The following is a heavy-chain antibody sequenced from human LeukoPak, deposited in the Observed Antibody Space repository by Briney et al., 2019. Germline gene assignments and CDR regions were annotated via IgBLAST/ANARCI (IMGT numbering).Heavy chain of an antibody. CDR1: GFTFSSYE. D-gene: IGHD2-2*01. V-gene: IGHV3-48*03. CDR2: SSSSGSTI. Sequence: PGGSLRLSCAASGFTFSSYEMNWVRQAPGKGLEWVSYSSSSGSTIYYADSVKGRFTISRDNAKNSLYLQMNSLRAEDTAVYYCAKDKRLGYCSSTSCLDHYFDYWGQGTLVTVSS. J-gene: IGHJ4*02. CDR3: AKDKRLGYCSSTSCLDHYFDY.